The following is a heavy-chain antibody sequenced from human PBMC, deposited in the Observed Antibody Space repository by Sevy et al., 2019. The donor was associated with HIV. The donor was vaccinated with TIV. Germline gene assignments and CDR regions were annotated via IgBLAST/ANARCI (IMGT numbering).Heavy chain of an antibody. CDR1: GFTFSDYY. CDR2: ISSSGSTI. D-gene: IGHD2-2*01. V-gene: IGHV3-11*01. CDR3: ARDRSSTGSYYYYGMDV. J-gene: IGHJ6*02. Sequence: GGSLRLSCAASGFTFSDYYMSWIRQAPGKGLEWVSYISSSGSTIYYADSVKGRFTISRDNAKNSLYLQMNSLRAEDTAVYYCARDRSSTGSYYYYGMDVWGQGTTVTVSS.